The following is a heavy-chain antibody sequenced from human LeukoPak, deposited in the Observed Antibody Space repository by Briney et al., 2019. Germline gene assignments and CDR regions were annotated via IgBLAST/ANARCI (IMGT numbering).Heavy chain of an antibody. CDR1: GGSFSGYY. Sequence: SETLSLTCAVYGGSFSGYYWSWIRQPPGKGLERIGEINHSGSTNYNPSLKSRVTISVDTSKNQFSLKLSSVTAADTAVYYCARGSNRGRNVVVPAAIKFDYWGQGTLVTVSS. J-gene: IGHJ4*02. CDR2: INHSGST. D-gene: IGHD2-2*01. CDR3: ARGSNRGRNVVVPAAIKFDY. V-gene: IGHV4-34*01.